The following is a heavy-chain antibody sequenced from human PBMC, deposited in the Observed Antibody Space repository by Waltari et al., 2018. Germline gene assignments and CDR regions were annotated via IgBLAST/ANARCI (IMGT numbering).Heavy chain of an antibody. CDR2: IYYSGRT. V-gene: IGHV4-39*07. D-gene: IGHD3-10*01. J-gene: IGHJ3*02. CDR1: GGSISSSSYY. CDR3: ARHLNYYGSGSYYPGAFDI. Sequence: QLQLQESGPGLVKPSETLSLTCTVSGGSISSSSYYWGWIRQPPGKGLEWIGSIYYSGRTYYNPSLKSRVTISVDTSKNQFSLKLSSVTAADTAVYYCARHLNYYGSGSYYPGAFDIWGQGTMVTVSS.